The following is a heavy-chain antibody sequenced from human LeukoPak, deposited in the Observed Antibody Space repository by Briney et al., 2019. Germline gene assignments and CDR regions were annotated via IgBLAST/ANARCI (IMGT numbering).Heavy chain of an antibody. J-gene: IGHJ5*02. CDR2: INHSGST. D-gene: IGHD6-19*01. CDR1: GVSFSGYY. Sequence: SETLSLTCAVYGVSFSGYYWSWIRQPPGKGLEWIGEINHSGSTNYNPSLKSRVTISVDTSKNQFSLKLSSVTAADTAVYYCARGRRVLFGPWGQGTLVTVSS. V-gene: IGHV4-34*01. CDR3: ARGRRVLFGP.